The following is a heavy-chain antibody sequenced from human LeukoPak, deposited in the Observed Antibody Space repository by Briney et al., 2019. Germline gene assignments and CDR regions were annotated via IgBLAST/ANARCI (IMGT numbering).Heavy chain of an antibody. CDR3: ARGYSNPPLEY. CDR1: RDTLIGYG. CDR2: ISSSTTTT. D-gene: IGHD4-11*01. V-gene: IGHV3-48*01. J-gene: IGHJ4*02. Sequence: QPGGSLRLSCVASRDTLIGYGMNWVRQAPGKGLEWISSISSSTTTTYYADSVRGRFTISRDSAKNSLYLHMNSLRAEDTAIYYCARGYSNPPLEYWGQGTPVTVSS.